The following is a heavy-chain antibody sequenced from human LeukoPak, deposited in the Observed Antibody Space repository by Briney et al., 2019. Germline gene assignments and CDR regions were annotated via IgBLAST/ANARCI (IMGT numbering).Heavy chain of an antibody. CDR2: IYYSGST. CDR3: ARLSVTADKFDY. D-gene: IGHD2-21*02. Sequence: SETLSLTCTVSGGSISSNTYYWGWIRQPPGKGLEWIGSIYYSGSTYYNPSLKSRVTISVDTSKNQFSLKLSSVTAADTAVYYCARLSVTADKFDYWGQGTLVTVSS. J-gene: IGHJ4*02. V-gene: IGHV4-39*07. CDR1: GGSISSNTYY.